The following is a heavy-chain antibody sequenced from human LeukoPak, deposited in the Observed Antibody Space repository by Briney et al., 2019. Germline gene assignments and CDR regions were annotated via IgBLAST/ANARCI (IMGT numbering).Heavy chain of an antibody. J-gene: IGHJ3*02. Sequence: ASVKVSCKTSVYTFTAYYMCWVRQAPAQGLEWIGWINPNNGDTNYAQNFQGRVTMTRDTSISTAYMELSRLRSDDTAVYYCARVSSSWTYIAFDIWGQGTMVTVSS. CDR3: ARVSSSWTYIAFDI. CDR2: INPNNGDT. D-gene: IGHD3-10*01. CDR1: VYTFTAYY. V-gene: IGHV1-2*02.